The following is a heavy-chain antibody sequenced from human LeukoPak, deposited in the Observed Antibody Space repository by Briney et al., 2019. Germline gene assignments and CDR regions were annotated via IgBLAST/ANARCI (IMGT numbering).Heavy chain of an antibody. V-gene: IGHV3-23*01. CDR1: GFTFSSYA. D-gene: IGHD3-3*01. CDR2: ISGSGGST. Sequence: PGGSLRLSCAASGFTFSSYAMSWVRQAPGKGLEWVSAISGSGGSTYYADSVKGRFTISRDNSKNTLYLQMNSLKTEDTAVYYCTTKHYSDFWSASVYFDYWGQGTLVTVSS. CDR3: TTKHYSDFWSASVYFDY. J-gene: IGHJ4*02.